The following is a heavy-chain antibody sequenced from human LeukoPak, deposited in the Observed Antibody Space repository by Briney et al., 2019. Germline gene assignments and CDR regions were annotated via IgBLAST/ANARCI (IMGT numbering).Heavy chain of an antibody. J-gene: IGHJ4*01. Sequence: GGSLRLSCSASGFTVTHYAMHWVRQAPGKGLEYVSAVDANGRTTYYADSVKGRFTISRDNSKNTLYLQMNSLRAEDTAVYYCAKLATRAVAGAFDYWGHGTLVTVSS. CDR1: GFTVTHYA. V-gene: IGHV3-64*04. D-gene: IGHD6-13*01. CDR3: AKLATRAVAGAFDY. CDR2: VDANGRTT.